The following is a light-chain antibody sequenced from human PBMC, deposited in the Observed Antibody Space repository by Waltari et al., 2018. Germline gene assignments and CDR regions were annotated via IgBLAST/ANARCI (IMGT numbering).Light chain of an antibody. CDR1: SNDIGAYDF. J-gene: IGLJ2*01. Sequence: QSALIQPASLSASPGQSITISSTGTSNDIGAYDFVSWHQQHPGKVPKLIIYDVDIRPSGISNRFSGSKSGNTASLTISGLQAEDDSDYYCSSFTTSKTRVFGGGTRVTVL. V-gene: IGLV2-14*03. CDR3: SSFTTSKTRV. CDR2: DVD.